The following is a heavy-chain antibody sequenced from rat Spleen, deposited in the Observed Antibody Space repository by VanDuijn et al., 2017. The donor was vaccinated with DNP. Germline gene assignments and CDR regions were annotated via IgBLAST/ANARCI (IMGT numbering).Heavy chain of an antibody. CDR2: ISPGGGTI. CDR1: GFTFSNYY. CDR3: ATHPTYYSGLNYFDY. D-gene: IGHD1-1*01. V-gene: IGHV5-27*01. Sequence: EVQLVESGGGSVQPGRSLKLSCTASGFTFSNYYMAWVRQAPTKGLELVAYISPGGGTIYYRNSVKGRFTISRDNAKSTLYLQMDSLRSEDTATYYCATHPTYYSGLNYFDYWGQGLMVTVSS. J-gene: IGHJ2*01.